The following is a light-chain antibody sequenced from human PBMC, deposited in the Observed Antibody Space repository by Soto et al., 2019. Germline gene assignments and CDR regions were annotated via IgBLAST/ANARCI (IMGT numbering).Light chain of an antibody. CDR1: QSVLCSSNNKNY. CDR2: WAS. V-gene: IGKV4-1*01. CDR3: QQYYSTPFT. Sequence: DIVMTQSPDSLAVSLGERATINCKSSQSVLCSSNNKNYLAWYQQKPGQPPKLLIYWASTRESGVPDRFSGSGSGTDFTLTISSLQAEHVAVYYCQQYYSTPFTFGPGTKVDIK. J-gene: IGKJ3*01.